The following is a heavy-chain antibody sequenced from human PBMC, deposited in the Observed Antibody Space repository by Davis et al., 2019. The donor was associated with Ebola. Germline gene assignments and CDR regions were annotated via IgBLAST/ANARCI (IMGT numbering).Heavy chain of an antibody. CDR3: ARVAAVAGFDY. D-gene: IGHD6-19*01. J-gene: IGHJ4*02. Sequence: SETLSLTCAVYGGSFSGYYWSWIRQPPGKGLEWIGEINHSGSTNYNPSLKSRVTISVDTSKNQFSLNLSSVTAADTAIYYCARVAAVAGFDYWGQGTLVTVSA. CDR2: INHSGST. CDR1: GGSFSGYY. V-gene: IGHV4-34*01.